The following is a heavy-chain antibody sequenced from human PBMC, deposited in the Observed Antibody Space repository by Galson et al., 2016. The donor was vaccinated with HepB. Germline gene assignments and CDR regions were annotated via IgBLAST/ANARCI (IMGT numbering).Heavy chain of an antibody. CDR3: ARSHLLGRGFGW. Sequence: CAISGDSVSNNNAGWYWIRQSPSRGLECLGRTFYRSNWQNDYAESVKSRITINPDTSKNEFSLHLSSVTPEDTDVYYCARSHLLGRGFGWWGPGTPVTVSS. CDR1: GDSVSNNNAG. V-gene: IGHV6-1*01. J-gene: IGHJ4*02. D-gene: IGHD7-27*01. CDR2: TFYRSNWQN.